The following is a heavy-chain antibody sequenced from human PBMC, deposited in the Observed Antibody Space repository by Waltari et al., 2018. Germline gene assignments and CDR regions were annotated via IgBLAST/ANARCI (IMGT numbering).Heavy chain of an antibody. Sequence: QVQLVESGGGVVQPGGSLRLSCSASGFTFNHFGIPWVRQAPGKGLEWVALISNDGTDKYYGDSVKGRFTISRDNSKNTLHLQMNTLRAEDTAVYYCAKGLWELPPYYYYVMDVWGQGTTVTVSS. J-gene: IGHJ6*02. CDR3: AKGLWELPPYYYYVMDV. D-gene: IGHD1-7*01. CDR2: ISNDGTDK. CDR1: GFTFNHFG. V-gene: IGHV3-30*18.